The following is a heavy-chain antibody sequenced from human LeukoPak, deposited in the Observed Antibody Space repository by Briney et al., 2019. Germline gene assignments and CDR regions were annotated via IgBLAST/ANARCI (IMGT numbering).Heavy chain of an antibody. V-gene: IGHV4-59*01. CDR2: ICYSGST. J-gene: IGHJ4*02. D-gene: IGHD6-19*01. Sequence: SETLSLTCTVSGGSISSYYWSWIRQPPGKGLEWIGYICYSGSTNYNPSLKSRVTISVDTSKNQFSLKLSSVTAADTAVYYCARGSGWYIFDYWGQGTLVTVSS. CDR3: ARGSGWYIFDY. CDR1: GGSISSYY.